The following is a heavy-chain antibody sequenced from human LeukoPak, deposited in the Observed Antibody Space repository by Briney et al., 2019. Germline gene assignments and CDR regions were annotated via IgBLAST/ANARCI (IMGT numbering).Heavy chain of an antibody. J-gene: IGHJ5*02. V-gene: IGHV4-38-2*02. D-gene: IGHD1-7*01. CDR1: GYSISSIHC. CDR3: ARSKLRENNWFDP. CDR2: IYYSGST. Sequence: PSETLSLTCTVSGYSISSIHCWGWIRQPPGKGLEWIGSIYYSGSTYYNPSLKSRVTISVDTSKNQFSLKLSSVTAADTAVYYCARSKLRENNWFDPWGQGTLVTVSS.